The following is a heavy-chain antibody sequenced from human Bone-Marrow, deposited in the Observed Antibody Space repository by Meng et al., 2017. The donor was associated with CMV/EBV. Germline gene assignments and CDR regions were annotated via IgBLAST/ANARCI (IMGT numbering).Heavy chain of an antibody. CDR1: GFTFSDYY. CDR2: ISSSGSTI. D-gene: IGHD1-26*01. J-gene: IGHJ3*02. V-gene: IGHV3-11*04. Sequence: GESLKISCAASGFTFSDYYMSWIRQAPGKGLEWVSYISSSGSTIYYADSVKGRFTISRDNAKNSLYLQMNSLRAEDTAVYYCARDKGGSYLRAFDIWGQGTMVTVSS. CDR3: ARDKGGSYLRAFDI.